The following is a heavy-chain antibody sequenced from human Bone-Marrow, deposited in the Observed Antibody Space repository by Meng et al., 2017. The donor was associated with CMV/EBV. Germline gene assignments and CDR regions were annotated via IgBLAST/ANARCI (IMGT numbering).Heavy chain of an antibody. CDR3: AKDGGDSGSYYPFFDY. CDR1: GFNFSDSA. Sequence: GESLKISCAASGFNFSDSAMSWVRQAPGKGLDWVSAISGRGGGTYYASSVKGRFTISRDNSENILYLHMTSLRAEDAAVYYCAKDGGDSGSYYPFFDYWGQGTVVTVSS. CDR2: ISGRGGGT. D-gene: IGHD1-26*01. J-gene: IGHJ4*02. V-gene: IGHV3-23*01.